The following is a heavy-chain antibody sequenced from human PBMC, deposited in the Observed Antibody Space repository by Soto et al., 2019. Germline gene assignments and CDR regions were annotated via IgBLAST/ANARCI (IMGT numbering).Heavy chain of an antibody. J-gene: IGHJ5*02. CDR2: VTTKTDGETT. CDR3: TTLGPS. Sequence: GGSLRLSCAASGFTFSDAWMNWVRQAPGKGLEWVGHVTTKTDGETTEYAAFVKGRFSISRDDSTNTLFLQMTSLETDDTAMYYCTTLGPSWGQGNLVTVSS. V-gene: IGHV3-15*07. CDR1: GFTFSDAW.